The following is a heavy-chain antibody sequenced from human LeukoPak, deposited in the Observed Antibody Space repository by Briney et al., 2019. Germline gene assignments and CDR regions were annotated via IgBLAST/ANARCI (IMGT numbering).Heavy chain of an antibody. J-gene: IGHJ4*02. Sequence: SETLSLTCAVYGGSFSGHYWSWIRQPPGKGLEWIGEINHSGSTNYNPSLKSRVTMSVDTSKNQFSLKLSFVTAADTAVYYCAREYDYGDYGPLDYWGQGTLVTVSS. D-gene: IGHD4-17*01. V-gene: IGHV4-34*01. CDR2: INHSGST. CDR3: AREYDYGDYGPLDY. CDR1: GGSFSGHY.